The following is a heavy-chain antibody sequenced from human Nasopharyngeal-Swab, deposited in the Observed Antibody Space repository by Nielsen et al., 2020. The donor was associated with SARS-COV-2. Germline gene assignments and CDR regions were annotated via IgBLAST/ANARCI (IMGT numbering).Heavy chain of an antibody. D-gene: IGHD3-22*01. CDR3: ARDSGFTFGYWIFDY. CDR2: VWFDGTNK. J-gene: IGHJ4*02. Sequence: WIRQPPGKGLEWVAIVWFDGTNKYYADSVKGRFTISRDSSKNTLYLQMNSLRAEDTAVYYCARDSGFTFGYWIFDYWGQGTLVTVPS. V-gene: IGHV3-33*01.